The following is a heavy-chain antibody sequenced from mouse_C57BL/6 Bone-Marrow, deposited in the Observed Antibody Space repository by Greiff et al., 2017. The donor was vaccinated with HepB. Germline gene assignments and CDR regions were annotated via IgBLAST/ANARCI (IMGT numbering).Heavy chain of an antibody. V-gene: IGHV10-3*01. CDR1: GFTFNTYA. D-gene: IGHD4-1*01. CDR2: IRSKSSNYAT. CDR3: VRAGLTGPYYYAMDY. Sequence: EVQRVESGGGLVQPKGSLKLSCAASGFTFNTYAMHWVRQAPGKGLEWVARIRSKSSNYATYYADSVKDRFTISRDDSQSMLYLQMNNLKTEDTAMYYCVRAGLTGPYYYAMDYWGQGTSVTVSS. J-gene: IGHJ4*01.